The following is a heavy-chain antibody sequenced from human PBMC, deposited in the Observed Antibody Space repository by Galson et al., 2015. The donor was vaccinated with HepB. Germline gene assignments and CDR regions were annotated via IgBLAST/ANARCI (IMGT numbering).Heavy chain of an antibody. CDR2: ISSDGSST. J-gene: IGHJ4*02. CDR3: AREGIAPAEIDY. V-gene: IGHV3-74*01. Sequence: SLRLSCAASGFTFRSYWMHWVRQAPGKGLVWVSRISSDGSSTRYADSVKGRFTISRDNARNRLYLQMNSLRAEDTAVYYCAREGIAPAEIDYWGQGTLVTVSS. D-gene: IGHD6-13*01. CDR1: GFTFRSYW.